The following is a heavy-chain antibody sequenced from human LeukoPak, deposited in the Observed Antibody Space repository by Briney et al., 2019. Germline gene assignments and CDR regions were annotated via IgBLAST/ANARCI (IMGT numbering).Heavy chain of an antibody. D-gene: IGHD3-10*01. CDR3: AKDARGITMVRGVQTLDYYMDV. J-gene: IGHJ6*03. CDR2: IYNDGRT. V-gene: IGHV3-66*02. CDR1: GFTFSTYI. Sequence: GGSLRLSCAASGFTFSTYIMNWVRQTPGKGLEWVSLIYNDGRTYYADSVKGRFTISRDNSKNTLYLQMNSLRTEDTAVYYCAKDARGITMVRGVQTLDYYMDVWGKGTTVTISS.